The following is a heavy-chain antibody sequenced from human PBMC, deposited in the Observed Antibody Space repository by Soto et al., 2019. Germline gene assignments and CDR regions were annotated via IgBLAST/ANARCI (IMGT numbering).Heavy chain of an antibody. D-gene: IGHD4-17*01. V-gene: IGHV4-59*08. CDR3: ARQGLAYGRDYFDY. J-gene: IGHJ4*02. CDR2: IYYSGST. CDR1: CGSISSYY. Sequence: SETLSLTCTVSCGSISSYYWSWIRQPPGKGLEWIGYIYYSGSTNYNPSLKSRVTISVDTSKNQFSLKLSSVTAADTAVYYCARQGLAYGRDYFDYWGQGTLVTVSS.